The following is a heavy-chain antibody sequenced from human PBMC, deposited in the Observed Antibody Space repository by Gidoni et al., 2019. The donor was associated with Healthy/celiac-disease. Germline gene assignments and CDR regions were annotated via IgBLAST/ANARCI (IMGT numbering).Heavy chain of an antibody. Sequence: VQLLESGGGLVQPVGSLRLSCAASGFTFSSSAMSWVRQAPGKGLEWVSAISGSGGSTYYADSVKGRFTISRDNSKNTLYLQMNSLRAEDTAVYYCAKVDIVVVVAATDYWGQGTLVTVSS. CDR1: GFTFSSSA. D-gene: IGHD2-15*01. V-gene: IGHV3-23*01. J-gene: IGHJ4*02. CDR2: ISGSGGST. CDR3: AKVDIVVVVAATDY.